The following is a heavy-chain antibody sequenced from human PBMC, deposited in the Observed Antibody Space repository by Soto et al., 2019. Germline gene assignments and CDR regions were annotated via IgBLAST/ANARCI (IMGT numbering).Heavy chain of an antibody. CDR2: ISAYNGNT. V-gene: IGHV1-18*01. CDR1: GYTITSYG. J-gene: IGHJ4*02. Sequence: QVQLVQSGAEVKKPGASVKVSCKPSGYTITSYGITWVRQAPGQGLEWMGWISAYNGNTNYAQKFQGRVTMTTDTSTSTAYMELRSLGSYDTAVYYCASGWFGEFVYQFDYWGQGTLVTVSS. CDR3: ASGWFGEFVYQFDY. D-gene: IGHD3-10*01.